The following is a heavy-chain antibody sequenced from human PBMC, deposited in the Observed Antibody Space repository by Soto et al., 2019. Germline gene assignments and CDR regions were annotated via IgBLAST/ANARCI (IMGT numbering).Heavy chain of an antibody. CDR1: GFTFSSCA. D-gene: IGHD3-16*01. CDR3: ARVKMGVH. Sequence: GGSLRLSCAASGFTFSSCAMSWVRQAPGMGLEWVAVIAYDGSKKYYADSVKGRFTISRDNSKNTLYLQMNSLRAEDTAVYYCARVKMGVHWGQGTLVTVSS. J-gene: IGHJ4*02. V-gene: IGHV3-30*04. CDR2: IAYDGSKK.